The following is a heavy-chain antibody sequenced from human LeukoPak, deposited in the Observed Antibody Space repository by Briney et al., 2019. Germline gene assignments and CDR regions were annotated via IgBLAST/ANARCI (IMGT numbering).Heavy chain of an antibody. CDR3: ARTVGGWRSEYYYYYYGMDV. D-gene: IGHD3-16*01. CDR1: GGSISSYY. Sequence: SETLSLTCTVSGGSISSYYWNWIRQPPGKGLEWIGYIYYSGSTNYNPSLKSRVTISVDTSKNQFSLKLSSVTAADTAVYYCARTVGGWRSEYYYYYYGMDVWGQGTTVTVSS. V-gene: IGHV4-59*08. J-gene: IGHJ6*02. CDR2: IYYSGST.